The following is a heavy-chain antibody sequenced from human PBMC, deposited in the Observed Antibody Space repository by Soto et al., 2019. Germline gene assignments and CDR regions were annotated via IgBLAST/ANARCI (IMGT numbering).Heavy chain of an antibody. CDR3: AKGEDSFGFTRFDF. V-gene: IGHV3-23*01. J-gene: IGHJ4*02. CDR1: GFTFSNYA. D-gene: IGHD5-18*01. Sequence: GGSLRLSCAASGFTFSNYAMNWVRQSPGKGLEWVSGISGSTGNTYYADSLKGRFTISRDNSKNTVYLQMHSLRAEDTALYYCAKGEDSFGFTRFDFWGQGNLVTVSS. CDR2: ISGSTGNT.